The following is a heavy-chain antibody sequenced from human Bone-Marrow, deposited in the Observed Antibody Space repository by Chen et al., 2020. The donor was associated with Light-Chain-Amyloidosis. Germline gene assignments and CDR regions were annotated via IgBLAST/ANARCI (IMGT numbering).Heavy chain of an antibody. D-gene: IGHD2-2*01. Sequence: EVQLVESGGGLVQPGGSLRLSCAASGFTFSSYAMSWVRQAPGKGLEWVSAISGSGGSTYYADSVKGRFTISSDNSKNTLFLQMNSLRAEDTAVYYFAKDPRFGCSSTSCYFSDYWGQGTLVTVSS. CDR2: ISGSGGST. CDR3: AKDPRFGCSSTSCYFSDY. V-gene: IGHV3-23*04. CDR1: GFTFSSYA. J-gene: IGHJ4*02.